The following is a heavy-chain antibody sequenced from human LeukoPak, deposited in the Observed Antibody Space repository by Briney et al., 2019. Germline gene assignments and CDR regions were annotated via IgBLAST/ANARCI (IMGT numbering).Heavy chain of an antibody. Sequence: SETLSLTCTVSGGSISSYYWSWIRQPPGKGLEWIGYIYYSGSTNYNPSLKSRVTMSVDTSKNQFSLKLSSVTAADTAVYYCARTHWGFHDAFDIWGQGTMVTVSS. CDR3: ARTHWGFHDAFDI. CDR1: GGSISSYY. V-gene: IGHV4-59*12. CDR2: IYYSGST. J-gene: IGHJ3*02. D-gene: IGHD7-27*01.